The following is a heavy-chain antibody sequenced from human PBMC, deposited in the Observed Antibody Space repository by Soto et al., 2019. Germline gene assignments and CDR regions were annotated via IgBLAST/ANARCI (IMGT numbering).Heavy chain of an antibody. CDR3: ARFSDETYYYDSSGYYWFDP. CDR2: IYYSGST. D-gene: IGHD3-22*01. CDR1: GGSISSGDYY. Sequence: QVQLQESGPGLVKPSQTLSLTCTVSGGSISSGDYYWSWIRQPPGKGLEWIGYIYYSGSTYYNPSLNSRVTISVDTSKNQFSLKLSSVTAADTAVYYCARFSDETYYYDSSGYYWFDPWGQGTLVTVSS. J-gene: IGHJ5*02. V-gene: IGHV4-30-4*01.